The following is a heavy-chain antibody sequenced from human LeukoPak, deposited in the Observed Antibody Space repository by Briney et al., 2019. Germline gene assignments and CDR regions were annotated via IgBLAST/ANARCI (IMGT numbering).Heavy chain of an antibody. V-gene: IGHV3-48*01. Sequence: GGSLRLSCAASGFTFSSYSMNWVRQAPGKGLEWVSYISSSSSTIYYADSVKGRFTISRDNAKNSLYVQMNSLRAEDTAVYYCAIPTVTTFRAFDIWGQGTMVTVSS. J-gene: IGHJ3*02. D-gene: IGHD4-17*01. CDR3: AIPTVTTFRAFDI. CDR1: GFTFSSYS. CDR2: ISSSSSTI.